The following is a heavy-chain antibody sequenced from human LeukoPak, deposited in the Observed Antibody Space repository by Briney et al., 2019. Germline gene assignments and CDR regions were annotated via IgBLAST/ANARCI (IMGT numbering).Heavy chain of an antibody. D-gene: IGHD6-19*01. CDR3: ARHRFVWQWLIVDY. Sequence: SETLSLTCTVSGGSISSYYWSWIWQPPGKGLEWIGYIYYSGSTNYNPSLKSRVTISGDTSKNQFSLKLSSVTAADTAVYYCARHRFVWQWLIVDYWGQGTLVTVSS. CDR2: IYYSGST. J-gene: IGHJ4*02. V-gene: IGHV4-59*08. CDR1: GGSISSYY.